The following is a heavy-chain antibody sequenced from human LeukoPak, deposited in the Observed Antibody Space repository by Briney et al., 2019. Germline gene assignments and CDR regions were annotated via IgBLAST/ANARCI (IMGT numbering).Heavy chain of an antibody. Sequence: ASVKVSCKASGYTFSTYYMNWVRQAPGQGLEWMGVINPSGGGTSYARKFQGRVTMTRDTSTTTVYMELYSLGSEDTAVYYCARGSSNSPKRFDYWGQGTLVTVSS. D-gene: IGHD2-2*01. CDR1: GYTFSTYY. V-gene: IGHV1-46*01. J-gene: IGHJ4*02. CDR3: ARGSSNSPKRFDY. CDR2: INPSGGGT.